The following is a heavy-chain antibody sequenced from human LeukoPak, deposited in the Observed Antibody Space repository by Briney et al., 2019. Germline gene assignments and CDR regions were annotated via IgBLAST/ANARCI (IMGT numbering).Heavy chain of an antibody. CDR2: IYYSGST. J-gene: IGHJ3*02. CDR1: GGSISSSRYY. Sequence: PSETLSLTCTVSGGSISSSRYYWGWIRQPPGKGLEWIGSIYYSGSTYYNPSLKSRVTISVDTSKNQFSLKLSSVTAADTAVFYCARPKQYDFLTEPFDIWGKGQWSPSLQ. V-gene: IGHV4-39*01. CDR3: ARPKQYDFLTEPFDI. D-gene: IGHD3-9*01.